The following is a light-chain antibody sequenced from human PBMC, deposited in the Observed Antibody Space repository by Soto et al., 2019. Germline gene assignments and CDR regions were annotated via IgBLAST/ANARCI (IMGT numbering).Light chain of an antibody. V-gene: IGLV1-51*01. CDR2: DIN. Sequence: QSVLTQPPSVSAAPGQKVTISCSGSSSNIGNNFVSWYQQLPGTAPKLLIYDINKRPSGIPDRFSGSKSGTSATLGITGLQTGDEADYYCGTWDSSLXGGGTKVTV. CDR3: GTWDSSL. J-gene: IGLJ2*01. CDR1: SSNIGNNF.